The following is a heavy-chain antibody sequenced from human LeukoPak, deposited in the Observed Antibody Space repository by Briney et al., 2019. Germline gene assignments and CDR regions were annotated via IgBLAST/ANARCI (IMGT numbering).Heavy chain of an antibody. D-gene: IGHD6-13*01. CDR3: ARDQAAAGFDP. J-gene: IGHJ5*02. CDR1: GYTFTSYG. V-gene: IGHV1-18*01. Sequence: ASVKVSYKASGYTFTSYGISWVRQAPGQGLEWMGWISAYNGNTNYAQKLQGRVTMTTDTSKSTAYMELRSLRSDDTAVYYCARDQAAAGFDPWGQGTLVTVSS. CDR2: ISAYNGNT.